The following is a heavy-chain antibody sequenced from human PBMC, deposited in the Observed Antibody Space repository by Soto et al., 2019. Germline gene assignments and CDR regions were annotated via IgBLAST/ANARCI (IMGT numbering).Heavy chain of an antibody. J-gene: IGHJ4*02. CDR3: ARARWVYYYDSSGYYYPYYFDY. D-gene: IGHD3-22*01. CDR2: INHSGST. V-gene: IGHV4-34*01. CDR1: GGSFSGYY. Sequence: SETLSLTCAVYGGSFSGYYWSWIRQPPGKGLEWIGEINHSGSTNYNPSLKSRVTISVDTSKNQFSLKLSSVTAADTAVYYCARARWVYYYDSSGYYYPYYFDYWGQGTLVTVSS.